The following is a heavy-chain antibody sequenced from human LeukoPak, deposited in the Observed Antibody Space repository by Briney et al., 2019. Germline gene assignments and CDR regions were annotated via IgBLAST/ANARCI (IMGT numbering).Heavy chain of an antibody. V-gene: IGHV3-23*01. Sequence: GGSLRLSCAASGFTFSSYAMSWVRQAPGKGLEWVSAISGSGGSTYYADSVKGRLTISRDNSKNTLYLQMNSLRAEDTAVYYCAKSLPLYYYDSSGLTFDYWGQGTLVTVSS. CDR2: ISGSGGST. J-gene: IGHJ4*02. CDR3: AKSLPLYYYDSSGLTFDY. D-gene: IGHD3-22*01. CDR1: GFTFSSYA.